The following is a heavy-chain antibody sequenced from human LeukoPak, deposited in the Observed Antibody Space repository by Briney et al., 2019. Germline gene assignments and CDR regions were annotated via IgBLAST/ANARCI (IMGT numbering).Heavy chain of an antibody. CDR2: IYYSGST. D-gene: IGHD3-3*01. CDR3: ARRAYDFWSGPEYFQH. V-gene: IGHV4-39*01. CDR1: RGSLSTTSYY. Sequence: SETLSLTCTVPRGSLSTTSYYWAWIRQPPGKGLEWIGSIYYSGSTYYNPSLKSRVTISVDTSKNQFSLKLSSVTAADTAVYYCARRAYDFWSGPEYFQHWGQGTLVTVSS. J-gene: IGHJ1*01.